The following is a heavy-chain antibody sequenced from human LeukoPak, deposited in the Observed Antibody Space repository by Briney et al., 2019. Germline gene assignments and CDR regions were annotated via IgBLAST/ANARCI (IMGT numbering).Heavy chain of an antibody. CDR2: IYHSGST. Sequence: SWTLSLTCVVSVCSISSGGYSWSWIRQPPGKALEGIGYIYHSGSTYYNPSLKSRVTISVDRSKNQFSLELSSVTAADTAVYYCARSLGGYVTFWGQGTLVTVSS. CDR1: VCSISSGGYS. V-gene: IGHV4-30-2*01. CDR3: ARSLGGYVTF. D-gene: IGHD5-12*01. J-gene: IGHJ4*02.